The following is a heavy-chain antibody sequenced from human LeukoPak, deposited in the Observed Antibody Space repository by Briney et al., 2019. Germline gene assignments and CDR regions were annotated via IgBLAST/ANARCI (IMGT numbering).Heavy chain of an antibody. CDR3: ARDVLAVTGMGVALDY. V-gene: IGHV3-7*01. J-gene: IGHJ4*02. CDR1: GFIFSSYW. D-gene: IGHD6-19*01. Sequence: GGSLRLSCAASGFIFSSYWMNWVRQAPGKGLEWVANIKQDGSEKYYVDSVKGRFTISRDNAKNSLYLQMNSLRAEDTAVYYCARDVLAVTGMGVALDYWGQGTLVTVSS. CDR2: IKQDGSEK.